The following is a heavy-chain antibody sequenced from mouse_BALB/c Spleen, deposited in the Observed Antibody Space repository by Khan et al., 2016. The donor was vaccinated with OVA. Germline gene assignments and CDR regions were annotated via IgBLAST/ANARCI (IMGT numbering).Heavy chain of an antibody. CDR3: ARIYGGDFDY. CDR2: ISYSGNT. Sequence: VQLKESGPGLVKPSQSLSLTCTVTGYSITSDYAWNWIRQFPGNKLEWMGYISYSGNTKYNPSLKSRISITRDTSKNQFFLQLNSVTTEDTATYYGARIYGGDFDYGGQGTTLTVSS. D-gene: IGHD1-1*01. J-gene: IGHJ2*01. V-gene: IGHV3-2*02. CDR1: GYSITSDYA.